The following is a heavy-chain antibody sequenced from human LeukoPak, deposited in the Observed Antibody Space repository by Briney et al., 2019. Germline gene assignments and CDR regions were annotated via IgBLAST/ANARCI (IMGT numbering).Heavy chain of an antibody. V-gene: IGHV3-48*04. D-gene: IGHD6-19*01. CDR3: ARVGRSGCTKDY. Sequence: PSGGSLRLSCAASGFAFSAYSIDWVRQAPGKGLEWLSYISSSSSTIYYADSVKGRFTVSRDDAENLVYLQMNSLGAEDTAVYYCARVGRSGCTKDYWGQGTLVTVAS. CDR1: GFAFSAYS. J-gene: IGHJ4*02. CDR2: ISSSSSTI.